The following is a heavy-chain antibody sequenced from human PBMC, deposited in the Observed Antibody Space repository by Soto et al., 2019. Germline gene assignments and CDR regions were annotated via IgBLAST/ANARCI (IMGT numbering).Heavy chain of an antibody. J-gene: IGHJ4*02. Sequence: QVQLMESGGGAVQPGGSLRLSCAASGFTFRSYAIHWVRQAPGKGLEWVAIISYDGSTKFYTDSVKGRFTISRDNSNNTLYLQMNRLRSEDTAIYYCARDGRTGTTLPHGGLDQWGQGTLVTVSS. D-gene: IGHD3-10*01. CDR1: GFTFRSYA. CDR2: ISYDGSTK. V-gene: IGHV3-30-3*01. CDR3: ARDGRTGTTLPHGGLDQ.